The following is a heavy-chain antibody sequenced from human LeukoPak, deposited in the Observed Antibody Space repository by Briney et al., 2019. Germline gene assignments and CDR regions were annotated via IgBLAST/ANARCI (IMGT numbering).Heavy chain of an antibody. Sequence: ASVKVSCKASGYSFTSHYMHWVRQAPGQGLEWMGIINPSGGSTSYAQKFQGRVTMTRDTSTSTVYMELSSLRSEDTAVYYCARATFGIAAAGTNAPYYYYYMDVWGKGTTVTVSS. CDR2: INPSGGST. CDR3: ARATFGIAAAGTNAPYYYYYMDV. J-gene: IGHJ6*03. V-gene: IGHV1-46*01. CDR1: GYSFTSHY. D-gene: IGHD6-13*01.